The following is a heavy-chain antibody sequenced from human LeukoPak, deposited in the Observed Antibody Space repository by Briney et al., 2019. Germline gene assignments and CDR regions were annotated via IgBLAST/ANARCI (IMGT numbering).Heavy chain of an antibody. CDR3: ARDLDYYDSSGSGWFDP. D-gene: IGHD3-22*01. Sequence: GASVKVSCKASSYSFSRYGISWVRQAAGQGLEWMGWISTYNGNTNYAQKFQGRVTMTTDTSTKTAYMELRSLRSDDTAVYYCARDLDYYDSSGSGWFDPWGQGTLVTVSS. J-gene: IGHJ5*02. CDR1: SYSFSRYG. CDR2: ISTYNGNT. V-gene: IGHV1-18*01.